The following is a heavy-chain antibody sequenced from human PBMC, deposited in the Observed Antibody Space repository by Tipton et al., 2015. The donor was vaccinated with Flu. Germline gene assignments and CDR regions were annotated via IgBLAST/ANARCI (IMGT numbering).Heavy chain of an antibody. CDR1: GYTFTGYY. Sequence: QVQLVQSGAEVKKPGASVKVSCKASGYTFTGYYMHWVRQAPGQGLEWMGWINPNSGGTNYAQKFQGWVTMTRDTSISTAYMELSRLRSDDTAVYYCAGGGVLSGSGDAFDIWGQGTMVTVSS. CDR2: INPNSGGT. V-gene: IGHV1-2*04. J-gene: IGHJ3*02. D-gene: IGHD3-22*01. CDR3: AGGGVLSGSGDAFDI.